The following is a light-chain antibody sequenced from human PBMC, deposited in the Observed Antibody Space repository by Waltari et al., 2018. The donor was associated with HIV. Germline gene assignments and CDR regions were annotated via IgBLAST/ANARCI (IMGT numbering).Light chain of an antibody. J-gene: IGLJ2*01. Sequence: SVLTQPPSASGTPGQRVTISCSGSTSNIGSNDVFWYQHLPGAAPKLLIHRNNQRPPGVPDRFSGSTSGTSASLAISGLRSEDEADYYCVAWEDSLRGVVFGGGTKVAAL. CDR2: RNN. V-gene: IGLV1-47*01. CDR1: TSNIGSND. CDR3: VAWEDSLRGVV.